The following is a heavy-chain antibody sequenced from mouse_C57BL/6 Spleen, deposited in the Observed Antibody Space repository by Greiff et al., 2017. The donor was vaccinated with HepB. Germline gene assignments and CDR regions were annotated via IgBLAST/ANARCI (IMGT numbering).Heavy chain of an antibody. CDR1: GYSFTGYY. J-gene: IGHJ3*01. D-gene: IGHD2-5*01. CDR3: ARRDSNYGFAY. Sequence: VQLQQSGPELVKPGASVKISCKASGYSFTGYYMNWVKQSPEKSLEWIGEINPSTGGTTYNQKFKAKATLTVDKSSSTAYMQLKSLTSEDSAVYYCARRDSNYGFAYWGQGTLVTVSA. CDR2: INPSTGGT. V-gene: IGHV1-42*01.